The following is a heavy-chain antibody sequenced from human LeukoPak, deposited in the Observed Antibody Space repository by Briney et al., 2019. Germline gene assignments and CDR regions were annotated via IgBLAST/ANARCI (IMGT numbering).Heavy chain of an antibody. D-gene: IGHD6-13*01. CDR2: IYTSGST. Sequence: SETLSLTCTVSGGSISSGSYYWSWIQQPAGKGLEWIGRIYTSGSTNYNPSLKSRVTISVDTSKNQFSLKLSSVTAADTAVYYCARETTAAAGTGFDYWGQGTLVTVSS. J-gene: IGHJ4*02. CDR1: GGSISSGSYY. V-gene: IGHV4-61*02. CDR3: ARETTAAAGTGFDY.